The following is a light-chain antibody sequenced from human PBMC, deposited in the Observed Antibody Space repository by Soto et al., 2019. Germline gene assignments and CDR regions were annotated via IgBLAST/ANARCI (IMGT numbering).Light chain of an antibody. CDR2: DNN. J-gene: IGLJ1*01. V-gene: IGLV1-51*01. CDR1: SSNIGKNY. CDR3: GTWDSSLSAYV. Sequence: QSVLTQPPSVSAAPGQKVTISCSGSSSNIGKNYVSWYQQLPGTAPKLLIYDNNKRPPGIPDRFSGSKSGTSATLGITGLQTGDEADYYCGTWDSSLSAYVFGTGTKVTVL.